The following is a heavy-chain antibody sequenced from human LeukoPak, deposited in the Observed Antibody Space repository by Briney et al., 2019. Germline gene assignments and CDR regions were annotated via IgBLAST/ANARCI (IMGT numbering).Heavy chain of an antibody. CDR3: ARDPYYDFWSGYLNYYYMDV. J-gene: IGHJ6*03. D-gene: IGHD3-3*01. CDR2: ISAYNGNT. CDR1: GYTFTSYG. Sequence: ASVKVSCKASGYTFTSYGISWERQAPGQGLEWMGWISAYNGNTNYAQKLQGRVTMTTDTSTSTAYMELRSLRSDDTAVYYCARDPYYDFWSGYLNYYYMDVWGKGTTVTVSS. V-gene: IGHV1-18*01.